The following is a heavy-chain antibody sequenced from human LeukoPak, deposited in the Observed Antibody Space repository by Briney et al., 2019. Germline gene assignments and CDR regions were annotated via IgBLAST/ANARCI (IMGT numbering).Heavy chain of an antibody. V-gene: IGHV3-30*18. CDR2: TSYDGSNK. CDR1: GFTFSSYD. D-gene: IGHD4-17*01. Sequence: HPGGSLRLSCAASGFTFSSYDMHWVRQAPGKGLEWVAVTSYDGSNKYYADSVKGRFTISRDNSKNTLYLQMNSLRAEDTAVYYCAKDLPLQGLRGMDVWGQGTTFTVSS. CDR3: AKDLPLQGLRGMDV. J-gene: IGHJ6*02.